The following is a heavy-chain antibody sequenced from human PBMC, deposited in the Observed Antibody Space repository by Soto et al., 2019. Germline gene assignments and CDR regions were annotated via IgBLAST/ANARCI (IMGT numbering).Heavy chain of an antibody. CDR1: GYSFIIYW. J-gene: IGHJ3*01. CDR3: ARIIGYCRNNDCSWTFDV. CDR2: FYPGDSTS. D-gene: IGHD2-15*01. V-gene: IGHV5-51*01. Sequence: PGESLKISCNTSGYSFIIYWVAWVRQLPGKGLEWMGTFYPGDSTSTYSPYFQGQVTISVDTSITTAYLQLNSLKASDTAMYYCARIIGYCRNNDCSWTFDVWGQGTMVTVSS.